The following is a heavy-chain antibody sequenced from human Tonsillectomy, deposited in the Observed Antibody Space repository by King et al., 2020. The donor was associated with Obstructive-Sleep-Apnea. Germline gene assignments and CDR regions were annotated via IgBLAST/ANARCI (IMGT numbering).Heavy chain of an antibody. J-gene: IGHJ3*02. CDR2: IYYSGST. V-gene: IGHV4-31*03. CDR3: ARDGDSSGHHDAFDI. D-gene: IGHD3-22*01. CDR1: GGSISSGGYY. Sequence: QLQESGPGLVKPSQNLSLTCTVSGGSISSGGYYWSWIRQHPGKGLEWIGYIYYSGSTYYNPSLKSRVTISVDTSKNQFSLKLSSVTAADTAVYYCARDGDSSGHHDAFDIWGQGTMVTVSS.